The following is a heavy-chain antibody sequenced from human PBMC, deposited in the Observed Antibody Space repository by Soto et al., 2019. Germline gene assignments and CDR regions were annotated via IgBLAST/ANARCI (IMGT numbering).Heavy chain of an antibody. CDR3: ARYLSFGGTTNRLFDY. CDR1: SGSISSYY. J-gene: IGHJ4*02. V-gene: IGHV4-59*01. D-gene: IGHD1-1*01. Sequence: SETLSLTCTVSSGSISSYYWGWIRQPPGMGLEWIGYIYYSGGTNYNPSLKSRVTMSVDTSKNQFSLNLSSVTAADTAVYYCARYLSFGGTTNRLFDYWGQGTLVTVSS. CDR2: IYYSGGT.